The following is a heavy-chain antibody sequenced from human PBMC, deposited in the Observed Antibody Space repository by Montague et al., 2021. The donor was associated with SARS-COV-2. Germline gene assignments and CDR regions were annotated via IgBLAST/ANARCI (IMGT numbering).Heavy chain of an antibody. CDR3: ARQGDQLLLEYWFDP. Sequence: SETLSLTCTVSGGSISNSSYYWGWIRQPPGKGLEWIGSIYYSGSTYYNPSLKSRVTISVDTSKNQFTLKLSSVTAADTAVYYCARQGDQLLLEYWFDPWGQGTLVPVSS. V-gene: IGHV4-39*01. CDR2: IYYSGST. J-gene: IGHJ5*02. CDR1: GGSISNSSYY. D-gene: IGHD2-2*01.